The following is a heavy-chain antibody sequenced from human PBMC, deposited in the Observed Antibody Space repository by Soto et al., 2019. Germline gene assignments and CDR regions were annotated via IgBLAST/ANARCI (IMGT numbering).Heavy chain of an antibody. D-gene: IGHD6-19*01. V-gene: IGHV1-2*02. CDR3: ARAREGSSGWFDH. CDR1: GYIFSGNY. CDR2: INAKNGAT. Sequence: QVQLVQSGAEVRKPGASVKVSCKASGYIFSGNYLHWVRRAPGHGLEWMAWINAKNGATNYAQKFRGRATVTRDTSISTTYLELSGLTSDDTAVYYCARAREGSSGWFDHWGQGTQVTVSP. J-gene: IGHJ5*02.